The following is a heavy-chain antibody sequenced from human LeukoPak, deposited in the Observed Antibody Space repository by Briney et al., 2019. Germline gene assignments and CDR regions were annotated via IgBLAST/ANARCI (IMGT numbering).Heavy chain of an antibody. CDR2: INPNSGGT. J-gene: IGHJ4*02. CDR1: GYTFTGYY. Sequence: ASVKVSCKASGYTFTGYYMHWVRQAPGQVLEWMGWINPNSGGTNYAQKFRGRVTMTRDTSISTAYMELSRLRSDDTAMYYCARAMVRGVIISLGYWGQGTLVTVSS. D-gene: IGHD3-10*01. CDR3: ARAMVRGVIISLGY. V-gene: IGHV1-2*02.